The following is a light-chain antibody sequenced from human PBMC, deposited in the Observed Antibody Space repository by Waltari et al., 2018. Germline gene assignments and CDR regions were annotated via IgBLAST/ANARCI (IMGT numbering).Light chain of an antibody. CDR3: QKYERLPAT. CDR1: QRVGRA. J-gene: IGKJ1*01. V-gene: IGKV3-20*01. CDR2: DTS. Sequence: EIVLTQSPGTLSLSPGERATLSCRASQRVGRALVWYQQKPGQVPRLRIYDTSTRAAGTPDRFSVSGFGTDFSITISRLEHEDFAVYYCQKYERLPATFGQGTKVEIK.